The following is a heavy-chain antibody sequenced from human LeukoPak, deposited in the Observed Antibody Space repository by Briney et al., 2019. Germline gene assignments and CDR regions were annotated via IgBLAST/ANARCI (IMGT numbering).Heavy chain of an antibody. J-gene: IGHJ4*02. CDR2: ISWNSGSI. Sequence: PGRSLRLSCAASGFTFDDYAMHWVRQAPGKGLEWVSGISWNSGSIGYADSVKGRFTISRDNAKNSLYLQMNSLRAEDMALYYCAKAAWVAVGAPLDYWRQGTLVTVSS. V-gene: IGHV3-9*03. CDR3: AKAAWVAVGAPLDY. CDR1: GFTFDDYA. D-gene: IGHD6-19*01.